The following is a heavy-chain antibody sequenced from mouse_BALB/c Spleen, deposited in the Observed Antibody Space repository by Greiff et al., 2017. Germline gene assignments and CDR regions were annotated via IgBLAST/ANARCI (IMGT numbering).Heavy chain of an antibody. CDR3: ARPLYYYGSSFAY. D-gene: IGHD1-1*01. CDR2: INPDSSTI. V-gene: IGHV4-1*02. J-gene: IGHJ3*01. CDR1: GFDFSRYW. Sequence: EVQRVESGGGLVQPGGSLKLSCAASGFDFSRYWMSWVRQAPGKGLEWIGEINPDSSTINYTPSLKDKFIISRDNAKNTLYLQMSKVRSEDTALYYCARPLYYYGSSFAYWGQGTLVTVSA.